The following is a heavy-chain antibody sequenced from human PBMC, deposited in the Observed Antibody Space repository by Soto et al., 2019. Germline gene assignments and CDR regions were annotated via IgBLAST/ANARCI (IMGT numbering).Heavy chain of an antibody. D-gene: IGHD1-26*01. J-gene: IGHJ4*02. CDR2: ISYDGSNK. Sequence: QVQLVESGGGVVQPGRSLRLSCAASGFTFSSYGMHWVRQAPGKGLEWVAVISYDGSNKYYADSVKGRLTISRDNSKNTLYLQMNSLRAEDTAVYYCAKDEVGGSYRTFDYWGQGTLVTVSS. CDR3: AKDEVGGSYRTFDY. CDR1: GFTFSSYG. V-gene: IGHV3-30*18.